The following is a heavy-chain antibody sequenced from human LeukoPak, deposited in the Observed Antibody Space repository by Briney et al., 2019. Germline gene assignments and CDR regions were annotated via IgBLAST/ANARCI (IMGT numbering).Heavy chain of an antibody. J-gene: IGHJ5*02. CDR3: ARERRLFSVGLKNWFDP. CDR2: IKQEGSEK. V-gene: IGHV3-7*01. CDR1: GFTLGSYW. D-gene: IGHD2-21*01. Sequence: GGSMRLSCAPSGFTLGSYWMSWVRPAPGKGRGWVGNIKQEGSEKNYMDSVKGRFTISRDNAKNPLYLQMNSLRAEDTAVHYCARERRLFSVGLKNWFDPWGQGTLVTVSS.